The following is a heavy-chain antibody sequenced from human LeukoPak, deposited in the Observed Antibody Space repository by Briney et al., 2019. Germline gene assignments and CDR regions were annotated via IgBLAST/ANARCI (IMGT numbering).Heavy chain of an antibody. V-gene: IGHV3-23*01. Sequence: QPGASLRLSCAASGFTFSSYAMSWVRQAPGKGLEWVSAISGSGGSTYYADSVKGWFTISRDNSKNTLYLQMNSLRAEDTAVYYCAKLLRVQPSADWGQGTLVTVSS. CDR2: ISGSGGST. J-gene: IGHJ4*02. CDR1: GFTFSSYA. CDR3: AKLLRVQPSAD.